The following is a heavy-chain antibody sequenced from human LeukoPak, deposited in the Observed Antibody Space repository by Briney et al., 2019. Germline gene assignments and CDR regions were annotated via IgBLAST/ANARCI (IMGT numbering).Heavy chain of an antibody. D-gene: IGHD3-10*02. Sequence: GGSLRLSCAASGITFSSYGMSWVRQAPGKGLEWVSSISIRSNYIYYADSVKGRFTISRDNAKNSLYLQMNSLRAEDTAVYYCAELGVTMIGGVWGKGTTVTISS. CDR2: ISIRSNYI. CDR3: AELGVTMIGGV. CDR1: GITFSSYG. V-gene: IGHV3-21*01. J-gene: IGHJ6*04.